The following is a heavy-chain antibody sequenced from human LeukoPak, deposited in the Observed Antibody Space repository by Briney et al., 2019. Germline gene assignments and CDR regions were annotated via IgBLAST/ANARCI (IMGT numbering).Heavy chain of an antibody. CDR1: GFTFSTYG. Sequence: PGGSLRLSCATSGFTFSTYGMGWVRQAPGKGLEWVSSINDNGGTSTWYADSVKGRFTISRDNSKNTLYLQMNSLRSEDTAVYYCARGRTAAAGTIFDYWGQGTLVTVSS. CDR3: ARGRTAAAGTIFDY. J-gene: IGHJ4*02. CDR2: INDNGGTST. V-gene: IGHV3-23*01. D-gene: IGHD6-13*01.